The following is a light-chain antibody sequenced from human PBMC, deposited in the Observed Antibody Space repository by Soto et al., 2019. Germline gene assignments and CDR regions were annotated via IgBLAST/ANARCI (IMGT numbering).Light chain of an antibody. CDR2: GSS. J-gene: IGKJ1*01. V-gene: IGKV3-15*01. CDR3: QQYGYSSWT. CDR1: QSVSNN. Sequence: DIVLTQSPATLSLSPGERATLSCRASQSVSNNLAWFQQKPGQAPRLLIYGSSTRATGIPARFSGRGSGTEFTLTISRLEPGDFAVYYCQQYGYSSWTFGQGTKVDIK.